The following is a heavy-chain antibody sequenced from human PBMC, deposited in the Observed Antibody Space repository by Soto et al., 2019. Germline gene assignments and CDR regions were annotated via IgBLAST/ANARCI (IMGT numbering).Heavy chain of an antibody. Sequence: QVQLVESGGGVVQPGRSLRLSCAASGFTFSSYGMHWVRQAPGKGLEWVAVISYDGSNKYYADSVKGRFTISRDNSKNTLYLHINSLRAEDTAVYYCAKDRFRIAVAAPFDYWGQGTLVTVSS. CDR2: ISYDGSNK. CDR3: AKDRFRIAVAAPFDY. J-gene: IGHJ4*02. V-gene: IGHV3-30*18. D-gene: IGHD6-19*01. CDR1: GFTFSSYG.